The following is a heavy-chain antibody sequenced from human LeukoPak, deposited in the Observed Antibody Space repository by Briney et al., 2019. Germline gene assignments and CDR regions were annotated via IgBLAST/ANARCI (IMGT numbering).Heavy chain of an antibody. D-gene: IGHD3-10*01. Sequence: GGSLRLSCAASGFNFSSYEMNWVRQAPGKGLEWVSYISSSGSTIYYADSVKGRFTISRDNAKNSLYLQMNSLRAEDTAVYYCARGGYYYGSGSYYNAVGYYYYGMDVWGQGTTVTVSS. V-gene: IGHV3-48*03. CDR1: GFNFSSYE. J-gene: IGHJ6*02. CDR2: ISSSGSTI. CDR3: ARGGYYYGSGSYYNAVGYYYYGMDV.